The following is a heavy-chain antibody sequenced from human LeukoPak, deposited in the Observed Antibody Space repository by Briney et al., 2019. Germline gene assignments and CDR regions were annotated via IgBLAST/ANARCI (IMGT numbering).Heavy chain of an antibody. CDR2: TYYRSKWYN. J-gene: IGHJ4*02. Sequence: SQTPSLTCAISGDSVSSNSAAWNWIRQSPSRGLEWLGRTYYRSKWYNDYAVSVKSRITINPDTSKNQFSLQLNSVTPEDTAVYYCARVTILRGYSYGAFDYWGQGTLVTVSS. CDR1: GDSVSSNSAA. CDR3: ARVTILRGYSYGAFDY. D-gene: IGHD5-18*01. V-gene: IGHV6-1*01.